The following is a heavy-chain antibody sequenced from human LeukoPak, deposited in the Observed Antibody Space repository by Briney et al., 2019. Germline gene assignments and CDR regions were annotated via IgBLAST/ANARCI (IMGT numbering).Heavy chain of an antibody. Sequence: ASETLSLTCTVSGDSISGVYWSWIRQPPGKGLEWIGYVYYSGDTNYNPSLKSRVTMSLDTSKNQVSLRLSSVTAADTAVYYCARGRYSSMDYWGQGTLVTVSS. CDR2: VYYSGDT. J-gene: IGHJ4*02. CDR1: GDSISGVY. V-gene: IGHV4-59*08. CDR3: ARGRYSSMDY. D-gene: IGHD6-13*01.